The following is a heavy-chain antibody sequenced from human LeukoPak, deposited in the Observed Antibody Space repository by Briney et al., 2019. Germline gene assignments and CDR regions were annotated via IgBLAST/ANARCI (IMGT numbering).Heavy chain of an antibody. CDR1: GYTFTSYD. CDR3: ARGLGIAAAGQLDY. J-gene: IGHJ4*02. V-gene: IGHV1-8*01. D-gene: IGHD6-13*01. Sequence: ASVKVSCKASGYTFTSYDINWVRQATGQGLEWMGWMNPNSGNTGYAQKFQGRVTMTRNTSISTAYMELSSLRPEDTAVYYCARGLGIAAAGQLDYWGQGTLVTVSS. CDR2: MNPNSGNT.